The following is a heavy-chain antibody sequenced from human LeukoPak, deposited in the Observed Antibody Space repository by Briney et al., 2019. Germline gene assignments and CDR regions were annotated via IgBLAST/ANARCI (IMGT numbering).Heavy chain of an antibody. V-gene: IGHV3-15*01. D-gene: IGHD4-17*01. CDR2: IKSKTDGGTT. CDR3: TTGPTVTTSLGY. CDR1: GFTFSNAW. Sequence: GGSLRLSCAASGFTFSNAWMSLVRQAPGKGLGWVGRIKSKTDGGTTDYAVPVKGRFTISRDDSKNTLYLQMNSLKTEDTAVYYCTTGPTVTTSLGYWGQGTLVTVSS. J-gene: IGHJ4*02.